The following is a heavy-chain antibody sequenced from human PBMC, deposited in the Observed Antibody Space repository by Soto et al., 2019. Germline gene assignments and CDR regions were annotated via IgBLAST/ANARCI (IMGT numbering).Heavy chain of an antibody. J-gene: IGHJ4*01. CDR2: TYWDNDN. V-gene: IGHV2-5*02. CDR3: AHRRGGYKWDDGYFDY. D-gene: IGHD1-20*01. Sequence: QITLKESGPTLVKPTQTLTLTCTFSGFSISTTGVGVGWIRQPPGQALEWLAFTYWDNDNRYNPSLKSRLTVAKDASKSLVVLLMTNMDPVDTATYYCAHRRGGYKWDDGYFDYWGPGTLVTVSA. CDR1: GFSISTTGVG.